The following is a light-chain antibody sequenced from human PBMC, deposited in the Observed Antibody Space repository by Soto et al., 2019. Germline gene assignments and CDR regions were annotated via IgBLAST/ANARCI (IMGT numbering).Light chain of an antibody. CDR2: GAS. V-gene: IGKV3-15*01. Sequence: EIVMTQSPATLSVSPGERATLSCRASQTLYNNLAWYQQKLGQAPRLLIYGASARATDIPARFSGSGSGTECTLTISGLQSEDFAIYYCQQYSDWPLTFGGGTKVEIK. J-gene: IGKJ4*01. CDR3: QQYSDWPLT. CDR1: QTLYNN.